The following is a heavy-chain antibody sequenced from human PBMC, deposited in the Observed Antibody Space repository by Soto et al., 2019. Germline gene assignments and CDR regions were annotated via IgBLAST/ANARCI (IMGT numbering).Heavy chain of an antibody. V-gene: IGHV3-21*01. D-gene: IGHD6-19*01. CDR1: GFTFSSYS. CDR2: ISSSSSYI. CDR3: ARDLRSGWVRYFDY. J-gene: IGHJ4*02. Sequence: EVQLVESGGGLVKPGGSLRLSCAASGFTFSSYSMNWVRQAPGKGLEWVSSISSSSSYIYYADSVKGRFTISRDNAKNSLYLQMNSLRAEDTAVYYCARDLRSGWVRYFDYWGQGTLVTVSS.